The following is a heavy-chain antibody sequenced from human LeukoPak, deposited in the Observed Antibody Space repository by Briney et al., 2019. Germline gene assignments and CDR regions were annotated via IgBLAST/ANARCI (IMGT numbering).Heavy chain of an antibody. V-gene: IGHV3-23*01. J-gene: IGHJ4*02. D-gene: IGHD6-19*01. CDR3: AKRYSSGRDY. CDR1: RFTFSSYD. CDR2: ISGSGGST. Sequence: GGSLRLSCAASRFTFSSYDMTWVRQAPGKGLEWVSSISGSGGSTYYADSAKGRFTISRDNSKNTLYLQMNSLRAEDTAVYYCAKRYSSGRDYWGQGTLVTVSS.